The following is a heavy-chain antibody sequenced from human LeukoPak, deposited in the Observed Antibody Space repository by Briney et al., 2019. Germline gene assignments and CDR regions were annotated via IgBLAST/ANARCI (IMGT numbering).Heavy chain of an antibody. CDR1: GGSFSGYY. D-gene: IGHD3-10*01. V-gene: IGHV4-34*01. Sequence: KPSETLSLTCAVYGGSFSGYYWSWIRQPPGKGLEWIGEINHSGSTNYNPSLKSRVTISIDTSKNQFSLKLSSVTAADTAVYYCARRVGRYFGERAYYYYYMDVWGKGTTVTISS. J-gene: IGHJ6*03. CDR2: INHSGST. CDR3: ARRVGRYFGERAYYYYYMDV.